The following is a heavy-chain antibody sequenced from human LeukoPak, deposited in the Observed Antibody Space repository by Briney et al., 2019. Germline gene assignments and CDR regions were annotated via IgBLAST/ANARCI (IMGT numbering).Heavy chain of an antibody. V-gene: IGHV4-59*08. J-gene: IGHJ4*02. CDR3: AKYRSTSGYVDS. Sequence: PSETLSLTCSVSGGSIRSNYWSWFRQPPGKGREWIGDIYYSGSTTYNPSLKSRVTISVDTSKTQFSLKLTSVTAADTAVYYCAKYRSTSGYVDSWGQGTLVTVSS. CDR2: IYYSGST. CDR1: GGSIRSNY. D-gene: IGHD3-22*01.